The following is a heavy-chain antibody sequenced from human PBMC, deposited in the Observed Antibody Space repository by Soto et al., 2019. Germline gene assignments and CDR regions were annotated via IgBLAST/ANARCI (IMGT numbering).Heavy chain of an antibody. CDR2: ISAYNGNT. J-gene: IGHJ6*02. D-gene: IGHD3-16*01. CDR1: GYTFTSYG. CDR3: AREWANNTVIGGVTYRYYHGMDV. Sequence: ASVKVSCKASGYTFTSYGISWVRQAPGQGLEWMGWISAYNGNTNYAQKLQGRVTMTRDTSTSTVYMELTGLRSEDSAVYYCAREWANNTVIGGVTYRYYHGMDVWGQGTTVTVSS. V-gene: IGHV1-18*01.